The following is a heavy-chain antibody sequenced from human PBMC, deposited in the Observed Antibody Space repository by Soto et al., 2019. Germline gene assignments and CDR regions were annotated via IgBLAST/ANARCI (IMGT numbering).Heavy chain of an antibody. CDR1: GGSISSGGYS. Sequence: SVTLSLRCAVSGGSISSGGYSWSWIRQPPGKGLEWIGYIYYSGSTYYNPSLKSRVTISVDTSKNQFSLKLSSVTAADTAVYYCGYDSSGYYYFDYWGQGTLVTVSS. D-gene: IGHD3-22*01. CDR3: GYDSSGYYYFDY. CDR2: IYYSGST. J-gene: IGHJ4*02. V-gene: IGHV4-30-2*03.